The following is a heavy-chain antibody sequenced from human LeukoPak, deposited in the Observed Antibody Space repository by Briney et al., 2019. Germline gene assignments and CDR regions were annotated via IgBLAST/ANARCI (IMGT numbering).Heavy chain of an antibody. CDR3: ASLKIRRIGNAFDI. Sequence: GGSLRLSCAASGFTFSNYNMNWVRQAPGKGLEWVSSISSSSAYIYYADSVKGRFTISRDNAKESLFLQMNSLRPEDTALYYCASLKIRRIGNAFDIWGQGTMVTVSS. D-gene: IGHD1-1*01. CDR2: ISSSSAYI. V-gene: IGHV3-21*01. CDR1: GFTFSNYN. J-gene: IGHJ3*02.